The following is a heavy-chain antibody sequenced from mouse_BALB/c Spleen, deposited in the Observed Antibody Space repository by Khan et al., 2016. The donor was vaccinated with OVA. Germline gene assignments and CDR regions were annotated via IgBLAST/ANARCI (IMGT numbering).Heavy chain of an antibody. Sequence: QVQLKQSGAELARPGASVKMSCQASGYTFTSNTMHWVKQRPGQGLEWIGYINPRTSYTNYNQKFKDKATLTADKSSSTAYMQLSSLRSEDSAVYYCARRTTDYAMDYWGQGTSVTVSS. CDR2: INPRTSYT. D-gene: IGHD2-14*01. J-gene: IGHJ4*01. CDR3: ARRTTDYAMDY. CDR1: GYTFTSNT. V-gene: IGHV1-4*01.